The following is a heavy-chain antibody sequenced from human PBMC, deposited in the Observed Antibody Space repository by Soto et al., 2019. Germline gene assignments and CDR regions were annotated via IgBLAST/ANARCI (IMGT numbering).Heavy chain of an antibody. Sequence: SVKVSCKASGGTFSSYAISWVRQAPGQGLEWMGGIIPIFGTANYAQKFQGRVTITADKSTSTAYMELSSLRSEDTAVYYCARVTMVRGVISGFDYWGQGTLVTVSS. CDR2: IIPIFGTA. J-gene: IGHJ4*02. CDR3: ARVTMVRGVISGFDY. V-gene: IGHV1-69*06. CDR1: GGTFSSYA. D-gene: IGHD3-10*01.